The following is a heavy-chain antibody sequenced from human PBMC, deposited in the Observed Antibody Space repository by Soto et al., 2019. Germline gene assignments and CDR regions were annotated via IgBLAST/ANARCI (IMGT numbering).Heavy chain of an antibody. CDR2: ISGSGGNS. Sequence: PGGSLRLSCAASGFTFSSYAMTWVRQAPGKGLEWVSAISGSGGNSYYADSVKGRFTITRDNAKNSLYLEMNSLRDEDTAVYYCASHYDMWSGYLSPVDYWGQGTLVTVSS. V-gene: IGHV3-23*01. J-gene: IGHJ4*02. CDR3: ASHYDMWSGYLSPVDY. CDR1: GFTFSSYA. D-gene: IGHD3-3*01.